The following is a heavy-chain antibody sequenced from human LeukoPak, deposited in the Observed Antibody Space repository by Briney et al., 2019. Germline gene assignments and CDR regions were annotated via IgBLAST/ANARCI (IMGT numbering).Heavy chain of an antibody. Sequence: QTGGSLRLSCAASGFTFSSYGMHWVRQAPGKGLEWVAVISYDGSNKYYADSVKGRFTISRDNSKNTLYLQMNSLRAEDTAVYYCASPNDPVVVPAAIKGFDYWGQGTLVTVSS. J-gene: IGHJ4*02. V-gene: IGHV3-30*03. CDR2: ISYDGSNK. CDR1: GFTFSSYG. D-gene: IGHD2-2*02. CDR3: ASPNDPVVVPAAIKGFDY.